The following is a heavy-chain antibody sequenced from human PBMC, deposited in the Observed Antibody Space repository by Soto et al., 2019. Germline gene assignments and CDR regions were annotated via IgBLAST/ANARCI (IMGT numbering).Heavy chain of an antibody. V-gene: IGHV1-8*03. CDR1: GYTFTSYG. J-gene: IGHJ4*02. CDR2: VIPENINA. D-gene: IGHD4-17*01. CDR3: EVTTGY. Sequence: ASVKVSCKASGYTFTSYGIGWVRQAPVQGLEYIVWVIPENINAGYSPQFRGRLSIASCTSINTVYLELTTLTYEDTAVYYCEVTTGYWGQGTMVTVS.